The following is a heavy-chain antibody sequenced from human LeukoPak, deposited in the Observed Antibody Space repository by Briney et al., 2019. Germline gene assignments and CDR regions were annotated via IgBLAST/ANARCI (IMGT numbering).Heavy chain of an antibody. Sequence: PSETLSLTCTVSIGSISNYYWSWIRQPPGKGLEWIGYIYHSGSTNYNPSLKSRVTISVDTSKNQFSLTLTSVTAADTALYYCARHLRGFTYGPFDLWGLGTLLTVSS. CDR2: IYHSGST. V-gene: IGHV4-59*08. D-gene: IGHD5-18*01. J-gene: IGHJ5*02. CDR3: ARHLRGFTYGPFDL. CDR1: IGSISNYY.